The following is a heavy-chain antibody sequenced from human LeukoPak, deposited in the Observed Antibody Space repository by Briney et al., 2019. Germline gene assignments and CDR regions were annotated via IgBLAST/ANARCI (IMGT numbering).Heavy chain of an antibody. J-gene: IGHJ4*02. CDR1: GFTASSNY. CDR3: ARNNDGSGSYYNLYYFDY. D-gene: IGHD3-10*01. Sequence: GGSLRLSCAASGFTASSNYMSWVRQAPGKGLEWVSVIYSGGSTYYADSVKGRFTISRDNSKNTLYLQMNSLRAEDTAVYYCARNNDGSGSYYNLYYFDYWGQGTLVTVSS. V-gene: IGHV3-53*01. CDR2: IYSGGST.